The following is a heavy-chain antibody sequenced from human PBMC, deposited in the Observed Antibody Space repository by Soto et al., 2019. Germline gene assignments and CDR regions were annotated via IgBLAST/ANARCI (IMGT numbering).Heavy chain of an antibody. CDR3: ARGDPPSGTFSY. V-gene: IGHV4-4*02. CDR1: GGSISSSNW. D-gene: IGHD6-13*01. Sequence: SETLSLTCAVSGGSISSSNWWSWVRQPPGRGLEWIGEIYHSGNSNYNPSLKSRVTLSVDKSKNQFSLKLSSVTAADTAVYYCARGDPPSGTFSYWSQGTLVTVSS. J-gene: IGHJ4*02. CDR2: IYHSGNS.